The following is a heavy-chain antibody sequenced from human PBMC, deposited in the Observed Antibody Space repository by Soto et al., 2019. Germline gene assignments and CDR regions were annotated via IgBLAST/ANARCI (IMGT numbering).Heavy chain of an antibody. Sequence: ASVKVSCKASGYTFTSYYMHWVRQAPGQGLEWMGIINPSGGSTSYAQKFQGRVTMTRDTSTSTVYMELSSLRSEDTAVYYCARLFTSIAARPYAFDIWGKGTMVTVSS. D-gene: IGHD6-6*01. J-gene: IGHJ3*02. CDR1: GYTFTSYY. CDR2: INPSGGST. CDR3: ARLFTSIAARPYAFDI. V-gene: IGHV1-46*01.